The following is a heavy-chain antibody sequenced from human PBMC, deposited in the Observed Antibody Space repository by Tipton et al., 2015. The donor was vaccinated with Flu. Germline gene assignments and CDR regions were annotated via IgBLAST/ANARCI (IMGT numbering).Heavy chain of an antibody. CDR3: VRTLGGAGAY. D-gene: IGHD6-19*01. CDR1: GFTFSGHW. V-gene: IGHV3-74*01. J-gene: IGHJ4*02. Sequence: GSLRLSCAASGFTFSGHWMHWVRQAPGKGLVWVSHINKDGSTTDYADSVKGRFTIPRDNAKNTVYLQMNSLRAEDTAVYYCVRTLGGAGAYWGPGTLVTVSS. CDR2: INKDGSTT.